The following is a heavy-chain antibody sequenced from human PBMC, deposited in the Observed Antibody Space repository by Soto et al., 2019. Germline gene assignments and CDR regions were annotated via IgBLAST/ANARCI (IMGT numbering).Heavy chain of an antibody. D-gene: IGHD2-8*02. Sequence: PSETLSLTCTVSGGSISSYYWSWIRQPAGKGLEWIGYIYYSGSTNYNPSLKSRVTISVDTSKNQFSLKLSSVTAADTAVYYCARDKITGLFDYWGQGTLVTVSS. V-gene: IGHV4-59*01. CDR1: GGSISSYY. CDR2: IYYSGST. J-gene: IGHJ4*02. CDR3: ARDKITGLFDY.